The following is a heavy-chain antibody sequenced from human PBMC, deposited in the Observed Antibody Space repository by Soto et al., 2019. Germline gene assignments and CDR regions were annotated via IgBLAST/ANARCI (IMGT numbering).Heavy chain of an antibody. J-gene: IGHJ1*01. CDR1: GFNFSSYG. D-gene: IGHD2-15*01. CDR2: ISYDGSNK. CDR3: AKDRDIVVVVAALQH. Sequence: GGSLRLSCAASGFNFSSYGMHWVRQAPGKGLEWVAVISYDGSNKYYADSVKGRFTISRDNSKNTLYLQMNSLRAEDTAVYYCAKDRDIVVVVAALQHWGQGTLVTVSS. V-gene: IGHV3-30*18.